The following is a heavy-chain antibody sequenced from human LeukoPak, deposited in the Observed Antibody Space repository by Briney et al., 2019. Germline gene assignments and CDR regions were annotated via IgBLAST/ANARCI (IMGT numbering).Heavy chain of an antibody. J-gene: IGHJ4*02. Sequence: ASVKVSCKASGGTFSSYAISWVRQAPGQGLEWMGRIIPILGIANYAQKFQGRVTITADKSTSTAYMELSSLRSEDTAVYYCARAQRIYDYGSGSYSHWGQGTLVTVSS. V-gene: IGHV1-69*04. D-gene: IGHD3-10*01. CDR3: ARAQRIYDYGSGSYSH. CDR1: GGTFSSYA. CDR2: IIPILGIA.